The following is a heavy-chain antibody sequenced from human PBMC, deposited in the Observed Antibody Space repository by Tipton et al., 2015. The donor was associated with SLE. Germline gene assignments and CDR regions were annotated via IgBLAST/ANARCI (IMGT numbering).Heavy chain of an antibody. J-gene: IGHJ3*02. D-gene: IGHD6-6*01. CDR3: AKDLGMSITAHLGFDI. Sequence: SLRLSCEASGFSFDKYSMNWVRQAPGKGLEWVSGISGSAGSTYYADSVKGRFTISRDNSKNTLYLQMNSLRAEDTAVYYCAKDLGMSITAHLGFDIWGQGTMVTVS. CDR2: ISGSAGST. V-gene: IGHV3-23*01. CDR1: GFSFDKYS.